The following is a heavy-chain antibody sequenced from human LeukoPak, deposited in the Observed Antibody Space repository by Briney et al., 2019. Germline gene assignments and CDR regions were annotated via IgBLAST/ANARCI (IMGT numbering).Heavy chain of an antibody. CDR2: IYYSGST. CDR1: GGSISSYY. J-gene: IGHJ4*02. Sequence: SETLSLTCTVSGGSISSYYLSWIRQPPGKGLEWIGYIYYSGSTNYNPSLKSRVTISVDTSKNQFSLKLSSVTAADTAVYYCARDGGNIAAPSYWGQGTLVTVSS. V-gene: IGHV4-59*01. CDR3: ARDGGNIAAPSY. D-gene: IGHD6-13*01.